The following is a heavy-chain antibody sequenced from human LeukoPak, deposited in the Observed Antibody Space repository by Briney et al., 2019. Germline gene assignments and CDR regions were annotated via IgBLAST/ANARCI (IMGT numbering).Heavy chain of an antibody. D-gene: IGHD3-10*01. CDR2: IKQDGSEK. J-gene: IGHJ6*03. Sequence: TGGSLRLSCAASGFIFVNHWMSWVRQVPGKGLEWVANIKQDGSEKYYVDSVKGRFTISRDNAKNSLYLQMNSLRAEDTAVYYCAAPSEYYYMDVWGKGTTVTVSS. CDR1: GFIFVNHW. CDR3: AAPSEYYYMDV. V-gene: IGHV3-7*01.